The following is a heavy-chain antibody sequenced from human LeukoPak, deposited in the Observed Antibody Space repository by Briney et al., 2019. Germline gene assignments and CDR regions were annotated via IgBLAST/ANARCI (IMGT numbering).Heavy chain of an antibody. CDR2: IYHSGST. D-gene: IGHD6-13*01. CDR3: ARGGAAAGTDFDY. CDR1: GGSISTYY. Sequence: PSETLSLTCTVSGGSISTYYGNWIRQPPGKGLEWIGYIYHSGSTYYNPSLKSRVTISVDRSKNQFSLKLSSVTAADTAVYYCARGGAAAGTDFDYWGQGTLVTVSS. V-gene: IGHV4-59*12. J-gene: IGHJ4*02.